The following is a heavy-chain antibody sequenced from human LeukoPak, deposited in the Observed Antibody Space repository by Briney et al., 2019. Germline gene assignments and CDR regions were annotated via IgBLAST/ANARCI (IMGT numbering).Heavy chain of an antibody. D-gene: IGHD6-13*01. CDR3: AMYSSSWEDFQH. J-gene: IGHJ1*01. CDR1: GGSISSSNW. V-gene: IGHV4-4*02. Sequence: SETLSLTCAVSGGSISSSNWWSWVRQPPGKGLEWIGEIYHSGSTNYNPSPKSRVTISVDKSKNQFSLKLSSVTAADTAVYYCAMYSSSWEDFQHWGQGTLVTVSS. CDR2: IYHSGST.